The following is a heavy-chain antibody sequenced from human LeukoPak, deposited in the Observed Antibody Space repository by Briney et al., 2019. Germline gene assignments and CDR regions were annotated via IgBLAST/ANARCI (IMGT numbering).Heavy chain of an antibody. CDR2: INPNSGGT. CDR3: ARRGYDSSGYLGY. CDR1: GYTFTGYY. J-gene: IGHJ4*02. D-gene: IGHD3-22*01. V-gene: IGHV1-2*02. Sequence: ASVKVSCKASGYTFTGYYMHWVRQAPGQGLEWMGWINPNSGGTNYAQKFQGRVTMTRDTSISTAYMELRSLRSDDTAVYYCARRGYDSSGYLGYWGQGTLVTVSS.